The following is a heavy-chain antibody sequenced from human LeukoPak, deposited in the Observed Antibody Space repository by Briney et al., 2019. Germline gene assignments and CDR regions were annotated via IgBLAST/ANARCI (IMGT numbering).Heavy chain of an antibody. V-gene: IGHV1-8*01. Sequence: ASVKVSCKASGYTFTSYDINWVRPATGQGLEWMGWMNPNSGNTGYAQKFQGRVTMTRNTSISTAYMELSSLRSEDTAVYYCARTPTLDDAFDIWGQGTMVTVSS. J-gene: IGHJ3*02. CDR2: MNPNSGNT. CDR3: ARTPTLDDAFDI. D-gene: IGHD1-1*01. CDR1: GYTFTSYD.